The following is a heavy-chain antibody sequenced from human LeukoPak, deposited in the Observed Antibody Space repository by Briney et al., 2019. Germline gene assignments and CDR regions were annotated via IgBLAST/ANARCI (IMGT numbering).Heavy chain of an antibody. V-gene: IGHV3-21*01. CDR1: GFTFSSYS. D-gene: IGHD5-12*01. CDR3: ARDRSNRGGYDTPAYY. Sequence: GGSLRLSCAASGFTFSSYSMNWVRQAPGKGLELVSSISSSSSYIYYADSVKGRFTISRDNSKNTLYLQMNSLRAEDTAVYYCARDRSNRGGYDTPAYYWGQGTLVTVSS. CDR2: ISSSSSYI. J-gene: IGHJ4*02.